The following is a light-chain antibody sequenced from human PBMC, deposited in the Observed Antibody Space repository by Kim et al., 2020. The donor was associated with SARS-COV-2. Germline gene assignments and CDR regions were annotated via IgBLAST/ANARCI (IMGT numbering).Light chain of an antibody. CDR1: QGIGND. CDR2: AAS. V-gene: IGKV1-6*01. Sequence: AIQMTQSPSSLSASVGDRVTITCRASQGIGNDLGWYQQKPGKAPRLLIYAASGLQSGVPSRFSGSGSGTDFTLTISSLQPEDFAAYYCLQHSDYPWTYSQGTKVDIK. J-gene: IGKJ1*01. CDR3: LQHSDYPWT.